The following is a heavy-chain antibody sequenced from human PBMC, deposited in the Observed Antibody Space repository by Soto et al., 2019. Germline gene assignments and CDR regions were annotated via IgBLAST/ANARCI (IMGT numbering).Heavy chain of an antibody. D-gene: IGHD6-6*01. Sequence: SGPTLVNPTQTLTLTCTFSGFSLSTWGMRVSWIRQPPGKALEWLARIDWDDDKLYSTSLKTRLTISKDTSKNQVVLTMTNMDSVDTATYHCARTWYRSSSYWFDPWGQGTLVTVSS. V-gene: IGHV2-70*04. CDR2: IDWDDDK. CDR3: ARTWYRSSSYWFDP. J-gene: IGHJ5*02. CDR1: GFSLSTWGMR.